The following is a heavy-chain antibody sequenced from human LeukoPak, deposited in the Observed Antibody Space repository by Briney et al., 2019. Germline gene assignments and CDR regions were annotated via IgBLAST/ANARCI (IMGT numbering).Heavy chain of an antibody. J-gene: IGHJ4*02. D-gene: IGHD6-13*01. CDR1: GYTLTDYY. CDR2: INPNSGDT. Sequence: ASVKVSCKASGYTLTDYYMHWVRQAPGQGLEWMGWINPNSGDTNYAQKFQGRVTMTRDTSISTAYMELSRLRSDDTAVYYCARDRGQQLVHDYWGQGTLVTVSS. CDR3: ARDRGQQLVHDY. V-gene: IGHV1-2*02.